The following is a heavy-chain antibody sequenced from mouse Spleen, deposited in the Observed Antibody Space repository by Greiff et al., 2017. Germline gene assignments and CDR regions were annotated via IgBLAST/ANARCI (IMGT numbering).Heavy chain of an antibody. CDR3: TRITEGMDY. CDR1: GFTFSNFW. Sequence: LQQSGGGLVQPGGSMKLSCGASGFTFSNFWMNWVRQSPEKGLEWVAQIRLKSDNYATHYAESVKGRFTISRDDSKSTVYLQMNNLRAEDTGIYYCTRITEGMDYWGQGTSVTVSS. V-gene: IGHV6-3*01. CDR2: IRLKSDNYAT. J-gene: IGHJ4*01. D-gene: IGHD2-4*01.